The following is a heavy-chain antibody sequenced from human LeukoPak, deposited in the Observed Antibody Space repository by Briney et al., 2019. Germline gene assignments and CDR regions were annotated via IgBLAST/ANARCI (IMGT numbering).Heavy chain of an antibody. D-gene: IGHD5-24*01. J-gene: IGHJ4*02. CDR2: IIPIFGTA. CDR3: ARVWDGYNYFDY. V-gene: IGHV1-69*13. Sequence: ASVKVSCKASGGTFSSYAISWVRQAPGQGLEWMGGIIPIFGTANYAQKFQGRVTITADESTSTAYMELSSLRSEDTAVYYCARVWDGYNYFDYWGQGTLVTVSS. CDR1: GGTFSSYA.